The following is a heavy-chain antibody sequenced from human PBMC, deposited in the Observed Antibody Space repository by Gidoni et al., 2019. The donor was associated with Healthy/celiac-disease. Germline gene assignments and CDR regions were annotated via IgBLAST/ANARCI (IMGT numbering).Heavy chain of an antibody. J-gene: IGHJ5*02. D-gene: IGHD6-13*01. CDR2: ISYDGSNK. Sequence: QVQLVESGGGVVQPGRSLRLSCAASGFTFSSYGMHWVRQAPGKGLGWVAIISYDGSNKNYADSGKGRFTISRDNSKNTLYLQMNSLRTEDTAVYYCAKDLRQQLVRNWFDPWGQGTLVTVSS. CDR3: AKDLRQQLVRNWFDP. V-gene: IGHV3-30*18. CDR1: GFTFSSYG.